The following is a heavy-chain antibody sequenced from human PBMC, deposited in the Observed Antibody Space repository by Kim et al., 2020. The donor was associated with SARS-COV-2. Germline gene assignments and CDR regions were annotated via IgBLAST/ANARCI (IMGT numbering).Heavy chain of an antibody. Sequence: SETLSLTCTVSGVSLSGHYWSWIRQPPGKGLEWIGYIYYNGNTRYNPSLKSRVTVSLDTSKNQFYLMLTSVTAADTATYHCARLHSYPREEFDPWGQGTL. CDR3: ARLHSYPREEFDP. CDR2: IYYNGNT. CDR1: GVSLSGHY. J-gene: IGHJ5*02. V-gene: IGHV4-59*11. D-gene: IGHD2-2*01.